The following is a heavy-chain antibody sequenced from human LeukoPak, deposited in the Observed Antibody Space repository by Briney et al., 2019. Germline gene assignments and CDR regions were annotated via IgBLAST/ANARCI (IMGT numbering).Heavy chain of an antibody. J-gene: IGHJ6*03. Sequence: ASVKVSCKASGYTFTSYYMHWVRQAPGQGLEWMGIINPSGGSTSYAQKFQGRVTMTRDMSTSTVYMELSSLRSEDTAVYYCARAGWLASVTSPSYYYYYMDVWGKGTTVTVSS. CDR2: INPSGGST. CDR1: GYTFTSYY. D-gene: IGHD4-11*01. V-gene: IGHV1-46*01. CDR3: ARAGWLASVTSPSYYYYYMDV.